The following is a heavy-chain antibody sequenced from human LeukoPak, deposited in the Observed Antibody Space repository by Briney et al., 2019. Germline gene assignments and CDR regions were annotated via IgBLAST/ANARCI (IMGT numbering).Heavy chain of an antibody. D-gene: IGHD3-3*01. J-gene: IGHJ6*03. CDR3: ARGITIFGVVTTYYYYMDV. CDR2: MNPNSGNT. V-gene: IGHV1-8*01. Sequence: APVRVSCKASGYTFTSYDINWVRQATGQGLEWMGWMNPNSGNTGYAQKFQGRVTMTRNTSISTAYMELSSLRSEDTAVYYCARGITIFGVVTTYYYYMDVWGKGTTVTVSS. CDR1: GYTFTSYD.